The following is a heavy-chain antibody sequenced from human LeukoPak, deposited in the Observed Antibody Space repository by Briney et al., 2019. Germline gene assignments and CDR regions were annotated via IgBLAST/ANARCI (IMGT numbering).Heavy chain of an antibody. J-gene: IGHJ4*02. CDR3: ARSRGYSYGYSYFDS. CDR2: IYSGGST. Sequence: GGSLRLSCAASGFTVSSNYMSWVRQAPGKGLEWVSVIYSGGSTYYADSVKGRFTISRDNSKNTLYLQLNSLRAEDTAVYYCARSRGYSYGYSYFDSWGQGTLVTVSS. CDR1: GFTVSSNY. D-gene: IGHD5-18*01. V-gene: IGHV3-53*01.